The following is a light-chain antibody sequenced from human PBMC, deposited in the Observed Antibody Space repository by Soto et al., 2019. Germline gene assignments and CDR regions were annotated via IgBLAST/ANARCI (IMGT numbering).Light chain of an antibody. Sequence: QSALTQPASVSGSPGQSITISCTGTSNDIGGYNYVSWYQQHPGEAPKLIIYEVSNRPSGVSNRFSGSKSDNTASLTITGLHAEDEASYYCSSYTITHIPVIFGGGPKLTVL. CDR3: SSYTITHIPVI. V-gene: IGLV2-14*01. CDR2: EVS. CDR1: SNDIGGYNY. J-gene: IGLJ2*01.